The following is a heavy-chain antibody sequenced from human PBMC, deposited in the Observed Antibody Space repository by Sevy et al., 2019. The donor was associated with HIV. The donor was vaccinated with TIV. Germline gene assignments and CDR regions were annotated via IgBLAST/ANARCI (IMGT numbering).Heavy chain of an antibody. D-gene: IGHD4-4*01. CDR3: AKLQGCAPQYYCMDV. CDR1: GFSFSPFG. Sequence: GGSLRLSCAASGFSFSPFGMFWVRQAPGKGLEWVAFISFDIKFKYYTDSVKGRFTISRDNSKHSLFLQMNSLRPEDTAFYYCAKLQGCAPQYYCMDVWGQGTTVTVSS. J-gene: IGHJ6*02. V-gene: IGHV3-30*18. CDR2: ISFDIKFK.